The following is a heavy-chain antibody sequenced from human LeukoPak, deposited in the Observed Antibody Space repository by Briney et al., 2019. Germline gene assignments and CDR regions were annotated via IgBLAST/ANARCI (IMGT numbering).Heavy chain of an antibody. Sequence: GGSLRLSCAASGFIFSDYWMTWVRQAPGKGLEWVANIKQDGSEKYYVDSVKGRFTISRDNAKNTLYLQMNSLRAEDTAVYYCAMIKEGWGQGTLVTVSS. V-gene: IGHV3-7*01. CDR2: IKQDGSEK. D-gene: IGHD3-22*01. J-gene: IGHJ4*02. CDR1: GFIFSDYW. CDR3: AMIKEG.